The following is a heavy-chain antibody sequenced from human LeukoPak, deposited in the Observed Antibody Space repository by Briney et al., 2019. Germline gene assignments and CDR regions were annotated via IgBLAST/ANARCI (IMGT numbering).Heavy chain of an antibody. CDR2: IIPILGIA. V-gene: IGHV1-69*04. CDR3: ARPKDYYDSSGYSAAFDI. J-gene: IGHJ3*02. CDR1: GGTFSSYA. Sequence: GSSVKVSCKASGGTFSSYAISWVRQAPGQGLEWMGRIIPILGIANYAQKFQGRVTMTRDTSISTAYMGLSRLRSDDTAVYYCARPKDYYDSSGYSAAFDIWGQGTMVTVSS. D-gene: IGHD3-22*01.